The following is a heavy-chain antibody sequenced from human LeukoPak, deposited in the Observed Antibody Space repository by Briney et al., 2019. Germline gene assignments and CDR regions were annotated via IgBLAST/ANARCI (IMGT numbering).Heavy chain of an antibody. V-gene: IGHV1-18*01. J-gene: IGHJ6*03. CDR3: AREYSSSSSVGYYYYMDV. CDR2: INAYNGKT. CDR1: GYSFTNYG. D-gene: IGHD6-6*01. Sequence: EASVKVSCKASGYSFTNYGISWVRQAPGQGLEWMGWINAYNGKTNYSQKFQGRVTMTTETSTSTAYMELRSLRSDDTAVYYCAREYSSSSSVGYYYYMDVWGKGTTVTVSS.